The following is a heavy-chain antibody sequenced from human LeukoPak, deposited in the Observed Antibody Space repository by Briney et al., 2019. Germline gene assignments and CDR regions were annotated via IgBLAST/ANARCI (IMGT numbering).Heavy chain of an antibody. Sequence: GGSLRLSCAASGFTFSSYAMSWVRQAPGKGLEWVSAISGSGGSTYYADSVKGRFAISRDNSKNTLYLQMNSLRAEDTAVYYCAKILNWLLSSLLFDYWGQGTLVTVSS. D-gene: IGHD3-9*01. V-gene: IGHV3-23*01. CDR3: AKILNWLLSSLLFDY. J-gene: IGHJ4*02. CDR2: ISGSGGST. CDR1: GFTFSSYA.